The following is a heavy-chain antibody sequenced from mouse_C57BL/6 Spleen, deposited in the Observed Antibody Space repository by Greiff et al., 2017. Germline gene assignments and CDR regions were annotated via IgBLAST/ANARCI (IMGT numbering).Heavy chain of an antibody. J-gene: IGHJ4*01. CDR1: GYSFTGYY. D-gene: IGHD1-1*01. Sequence: VQLQQSGPELVKPGASVKISCKASGYSFTGYYMNWVKQSPEKSLEWIGEINPSTGGTTYNQKFKAKATLTVDKSSSTAYMQLKSLTSEDSAVYYCARWYGSSRYYAMDYWGQGTSVTVSS. CDR2: INPSTGGT. V-gene: IGHV1-42*01. CDR3: ARWYGSSRYYAMDY.